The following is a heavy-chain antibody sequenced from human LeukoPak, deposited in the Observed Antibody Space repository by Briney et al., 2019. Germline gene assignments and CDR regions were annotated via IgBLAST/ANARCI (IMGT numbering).Heavy chain of an antibody. Sequence: GGSPRLSCAASGFTVSSNHMSWVRQAPGKGLEWVSVIYSDGSINYADSVKGRFTLSRDNSKNTLCLQMNSLRAEDTAVYYCARDGQERDTSAPHYWGQGTLVTVSS. CDR1: GFTVSSNH. V-gene: IGHV3-53*01. CDR3: ARDGQERDTSAPHY. D-gene: IGHD3-22*01. CDR2: IYSDGSI. J-gene: IGHJ4*02.